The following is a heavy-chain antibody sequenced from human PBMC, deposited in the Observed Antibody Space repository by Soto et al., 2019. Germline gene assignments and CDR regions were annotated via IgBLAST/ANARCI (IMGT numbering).Heavy chain of an antibody. Sequence: ITLKESGPTLVKPTHTLTLTCNLSEFSLSASGVGVGWFRQPPGKALEWLALLYWGDDKRYRPSLKSRLSVIRDTSKNVVVLPRANLDPVDTGTYFCAYRPQVTVTPYYFEPWAQGTLVTVSA. V-gene: IGHV2-5*02. J-gene: IGHJ4*02. CDR2: LYWGDDK. CDR1: EFSLSASGVG. CDR3: AYRPQVTVTPYYFEP. D-gene: IGHD4-17*01.